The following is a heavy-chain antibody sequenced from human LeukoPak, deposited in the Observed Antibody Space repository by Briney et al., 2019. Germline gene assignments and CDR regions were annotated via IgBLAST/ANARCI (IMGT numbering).Heavy chain of an antibody. CDR3: AREIDDGSWFDP. Sequence: GGSLRLSCAASGFTFSSYGMHWVRQAPGKGLEWVAVISYDGSNKYYADSVKGRFTISRDNSKNTLYLQMNSLRAEDTAVYYCAREIDDGSWFDPWGQGTLVTVSS. V-gene: IGHV3-30*03. D-gene: IGHD1-14*01. CDR1: GFTFSSYG. J-gene: IGHJ5*02. CDR2: ISYDGSNK.